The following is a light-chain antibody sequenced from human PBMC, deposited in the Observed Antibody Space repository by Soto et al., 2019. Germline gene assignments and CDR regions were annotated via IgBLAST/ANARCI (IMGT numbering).Light chain of an antibody. Sequence: QSALTQPASVSGSPGQLITISCTGTSSDIGAYNFVSWYQQHPGKAPKLMIYEVSNRPSGVSNRFSGSKSGNTASLTLSGLQPEDEAEYFCSSHTSTSTLVVFGGGTKVTVL. CDR2: EVS. CDR1: SSDIGAYNF. V-gene: IGLV2-14*01. CDR3: SSHTSTSTLVV. J-gene: IGLJ2*01.